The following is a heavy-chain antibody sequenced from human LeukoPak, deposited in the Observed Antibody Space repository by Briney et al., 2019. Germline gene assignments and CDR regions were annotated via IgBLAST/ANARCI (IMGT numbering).Heavy chain of an antibody. V-gene: IGHV4-34*01. CDR3: ARHLTPPSVLSDAFDI. CDR2: INQGGAS. Sequence: SETLSLTCAVYGGSFRGHYWSWIRQPPGKGLEWIGEINQGGASKCNPSLMSRVTISVDTSKNLFSLKLSSVTAADTAVYYCARHLTPPSVLSDAFDIWGHGTRVTVSS. J-gene: IGHJ3*02. CDR1: GGSFRGHY. D-gene: IGHD2/OR15-2a*01.